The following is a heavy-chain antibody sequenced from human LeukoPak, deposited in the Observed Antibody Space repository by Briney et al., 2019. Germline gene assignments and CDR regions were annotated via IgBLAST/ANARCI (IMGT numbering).Heavy chain of an antibody. Sequence: SETLSLTCTVSGGSISSYYWSWIRQPAGKGLEWIGRIYTSGSTNYNPSLKSRVTMSVDTSKNQFSLKLSSVTAADTAVYYCARDTYYYDSSGYYRQFDYWGQGTLVTVSS. CDR2: IYTSGST. V-gene: IGHV4-4*07. CDR3: ARDTYYYDSSGYYRQFDY. J-gene: IGHJ4*02. CDR1: GGSISSYY. D-gene: IGHD3-22*01.